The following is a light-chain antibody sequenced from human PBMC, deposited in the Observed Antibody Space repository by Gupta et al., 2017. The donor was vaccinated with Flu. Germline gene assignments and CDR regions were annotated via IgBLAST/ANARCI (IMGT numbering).Light chain of an antibody. Sequence: TSSDVGGYNYVSWYQQHPGKAPKFMIYEVSKRPSGVPDRFSGSKSGNTASLTVSGLQAEDEADYYCSSYAGSNNLVFGGGTKLTVL. V-gene: IGLV2-8*01. CDR2: EVS. CDR3: SSYAGSNNLV. J-gene: IGLJ3*02. CDR1: SSDVGGYNY.